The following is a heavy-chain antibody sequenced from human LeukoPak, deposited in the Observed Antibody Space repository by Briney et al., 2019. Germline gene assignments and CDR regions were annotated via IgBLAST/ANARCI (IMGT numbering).Heavy chain of an antibody. D-gene: IGHD6-19*01. CDR2: IQHGGGNQ. V-gene: IGHV3-30*02. CDR1: GFILNNYY. CDR3: AKREAVAAMSDFDY. Sequence: PGGSLRLSCAASGFILNNYYMHWVRQAPGKGLEWVASIQHGGGNQYYVDSVKGRFIISRDNSKNTLYLQMNSLRTEDTAVYYCAKREAVAAMSDFDYWGQGTLVTVSS. J-gene: IGHJ4*02.